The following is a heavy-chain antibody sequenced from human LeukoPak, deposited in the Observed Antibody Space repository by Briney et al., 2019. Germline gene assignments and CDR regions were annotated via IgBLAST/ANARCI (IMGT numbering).Heavy chain of an antibody. CDR1: GYTLTELS. D-gene: IGHD1-26*01. CDR3: ATVTSGSYSIDY. Sequence: ASVKVSCKVSGYTLTELSMHWVRQAPGKGLEWMGGFDPEDGETIYAQKFQGRVTMTEDTSTDTAYMELSSLRFEDTAVYYCATVTSGSYSIDYWGQGTLDTVSS. CDR2: FDPEDGET. V-gene: IGHV1-24*01. J-gene: IGHJ4*02.